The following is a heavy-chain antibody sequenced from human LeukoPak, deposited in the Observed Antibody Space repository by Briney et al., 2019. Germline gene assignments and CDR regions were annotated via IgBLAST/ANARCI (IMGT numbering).Heavy chain of an antibody. J-gene: IGHJ5*02. CDR1: GASISSGDYY. Sequence: KASETLSLTCTVSGASISSGDYYWSWIRQPPGKGLEWIGYIYYRGTTYYNPSLKSRVTISVDTPKNQFSLKLSSVTAADTAVYYCAREYRYDFWSGYPGRFDPWGQGTLVTVSS. CDR3: AREYRYDFWSGYPGRFDP. CDR2: IYYRGTT. D-gene: IGHD3-3*01. V-gene: IGHV4-30-4*08.